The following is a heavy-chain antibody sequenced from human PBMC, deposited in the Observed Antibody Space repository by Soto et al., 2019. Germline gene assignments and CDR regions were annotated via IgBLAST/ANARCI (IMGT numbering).Heavy chain of an antibody. J-gene: IGHJ6*02. CDR1: VGSISSSNW. CDR2: IYHSGCT. V-gene: IGHV4-4*02. Sequence: QVQLHESGPGLVKPSATLALNCDLSVGSISSSNWWCWVRKPPGKGLEWFGGIYHSGCTNYNPSLTCRVTTSVAQSYIHFSLALSSVTAASTAVYFCARVSGPYYYGIDVWGQWAMITASS. CDR3: ARVSGPYYYGIDV.